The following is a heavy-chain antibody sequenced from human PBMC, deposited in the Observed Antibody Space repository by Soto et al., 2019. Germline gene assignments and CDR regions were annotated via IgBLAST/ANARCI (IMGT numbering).Heavy chain of an antibody. V-gene: IGHV3-21*02. J-gene: IGHJ6*02. CDR3: VRDDPIFGAIPRMDI. Sequence: EVQLVESGGSLVNPWGSLRLSCSASGFPFSSYTMDWCRQAPGKGLEWVSSITTAATRNIFYADSVKGRFTISRDKDNHVLFLQMNTVTVEDTSGYYCVRDDPIFGAIPRMDIWGQGTKVTGS. D-gene: IGHD3-3*01. CDR2: ITTAATRNI. CDR1: GFPFSSYT.